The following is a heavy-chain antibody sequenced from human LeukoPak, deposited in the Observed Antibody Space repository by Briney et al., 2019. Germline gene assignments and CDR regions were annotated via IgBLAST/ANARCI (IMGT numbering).Heavy chain of an antibody. CDR1: GFTFSDYY. V-gene: IGHV3-23*01. CDR2: ITASGGNT. Sequence: PGGSLRLCCAASGFTFSDYYMSWIRQAPGKGLEWVSAITASGGNTYYADSVKGRFTISRDNSKNTLYLQVNSLRAEDTAVYYCAKGNGYSYGRYYFDYWGQGTLVTVSS. J-gene: IGHJ4*02. D-gene: IGHD5-18*01. CDR3: AKGNGYSYGRYYFDY.